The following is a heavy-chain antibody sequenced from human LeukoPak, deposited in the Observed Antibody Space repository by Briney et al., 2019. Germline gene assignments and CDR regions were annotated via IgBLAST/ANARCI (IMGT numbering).Heavy chain of an antibody. CDR3: TRAQWRAFDS. J-gene: IGHJ4*02. CDR2: TYYRSKWHS. Sequence: SQTLSLTCAISGDSVSSTGAAWNWIRQSPSRGLEWPGRTYYRSKWHSDYAISLKGRITINPDTSKNHFSLQLNSVTPEDTAIYYCTRAQWRAFDSWGQGTLVTVSS. V-gene: IGHV6-1*01. CDR1: GDSVSSTGAA. D-gene: IGHD2-8*01.